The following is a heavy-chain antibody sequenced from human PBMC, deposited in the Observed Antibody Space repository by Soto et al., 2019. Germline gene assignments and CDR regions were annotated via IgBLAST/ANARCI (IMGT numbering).Heavy chain of an antibody. V-gene: IGHV3-74*01. J-gene: IGHJ6*02. D-gene: IGHD2-21*02. Sequence: GGSLRLSCAASGFTLRSYWMHWVRQAPGKGLVWVSRINSDGSSTSYADSVKGRFTISRDNAKNTLFLQLNSLRAEDTAVYYCVRRVTDYGMDVWGQGTTVTVSS. CDR2: INSDGSST. CDR3: VRRVTDYGMDV. CDR1: GFTLRSYW.